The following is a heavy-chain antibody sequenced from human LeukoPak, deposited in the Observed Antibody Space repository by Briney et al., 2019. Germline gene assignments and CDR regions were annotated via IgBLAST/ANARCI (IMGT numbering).Heavy chain of an antibody. D-gene: IGHD3-10*01. CDR2: IYYSGST. Sequence: SETLSLTCTVSGGSISSSSYYWGWIRQPPGKGLEWIGSIYYSGSTYYNPSLKSRVTISVDTSKNQFSLKLSSVTAADTAVYYCARAGVTMVRGVGKNQYYFDHWGQGTRVTVSS. CDR3: ARAGVTMVRGVGKNQYYFDH. V-gene: IGHV4-39*07. CDR1: GGSISSSSYY. J-gene: IGHJ4*02.